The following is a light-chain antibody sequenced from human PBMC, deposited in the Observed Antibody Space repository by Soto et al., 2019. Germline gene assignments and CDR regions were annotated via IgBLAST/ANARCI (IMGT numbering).Light chain of an antibody. CDR1: SSDVGGYNY. J-gene: IGLJ1*01. CDR3: SSYTSSSTLGV. Sequence: QSVLTRPASVSGSPGQSITISCTGTSSDVGGYNYVSWYQQHPGKAPKLMIYEVSNRPSGVSNRFSGSKSGNTASLTISGLQAEDEADYYCSSYTSSSTLGVFGTGTKLTVL. V-gene: IGLV2-14*01. CDR2: EVS.